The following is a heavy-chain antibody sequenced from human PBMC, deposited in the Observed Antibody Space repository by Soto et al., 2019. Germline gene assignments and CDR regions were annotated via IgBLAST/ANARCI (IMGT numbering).Heavy chain of an antibody. V-gene: IGHV4-4*02. CDR2: VNQSGTS. CDR1: DGSTRSRYW. Sequence: ETLCLSCCVFDGSTRSRYWWTWLRRPPGRGLEWIVEVNQSGTSNYNPSLKIRVSISIDNSKNHFSLTMTSVTASDTAIYYCARQINYICESWGQGTLVTVSS. J-gene: IGHJ4*02. D-gene: IGHD4-4*01. CDR3: ARQINYICES.